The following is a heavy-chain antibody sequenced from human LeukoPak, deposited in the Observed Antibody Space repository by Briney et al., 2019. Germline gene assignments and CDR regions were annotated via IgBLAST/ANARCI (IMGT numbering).Heavy chain of an antibody. V-gene: IGHV1-18*01. CDR3: ARASPIVGAHGWFDP. CDR1: GYTFTSYG. CDR2: ISAYNGNT. Sequence: ASVKVSCKASGYTFTSYGISWVRQAPGQGLEWMGWISAYNGNTNYAQKLQGRVTMTTDTSTSTAYMELRSLGSDDTAVYYCARASPIVGAHGWFDPWGQGTLVTVSS. J-gene: IGHJ5*02. D-gene: IGHD1-26*01.